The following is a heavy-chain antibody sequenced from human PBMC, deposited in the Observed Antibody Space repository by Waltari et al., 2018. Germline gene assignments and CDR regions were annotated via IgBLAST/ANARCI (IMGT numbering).Heavy chain of an antibody. J-gene: IGHJ4*02. CDR2: ISSTSSTL. CDR3: ARDSTGNGWTFDY. V-gene: IGHV3-48*01. Sequence: EVQLVESGGGLVQPGGSLGLSCAASGFTFSGYSMTWVRQAPGKGLEWVSYISSTSSTLYYADSVKGRFTISRDNAKNSLYLQMNSLRAEDAAVYYCARDSTGNGWTFDYWGQGSLVTVSS. CDR1: GFTFSGYS. D-gene: IGHD6-19*01.